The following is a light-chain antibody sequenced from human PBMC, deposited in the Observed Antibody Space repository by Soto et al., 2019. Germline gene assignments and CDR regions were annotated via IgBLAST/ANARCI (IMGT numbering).Light chain of an antibody. CDR3: QQYYSTPRT. CDR1: QRVFYSSNNKNY. CDR2: WAS. V-gene: IGKV4-1*01. Sequence: DIVMTQSPDSLAVSLGEGATINCKSSQRVFYSSNNKNYLAWYQQKPGQPPKLLIYWASTRESGVPDRCSGSGSGTDFTLPISSLQAEDVAVYYCQQYYSTPRTFGQGTKVEIK. J-gene: IGKJ1*01.